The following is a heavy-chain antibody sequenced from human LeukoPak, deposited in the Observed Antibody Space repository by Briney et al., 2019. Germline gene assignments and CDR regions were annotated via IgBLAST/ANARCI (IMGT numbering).Heavy chain of an antibody. V-gene: IGHV1-18*01. CDR3: ARDGRHGDDYFDY. J-gene: IGHJ4*02. CDR1: GYTFTSYG. D-gene: IGHD4-17*01. CDR2: ISAYNGNT. Sequence: ASVKVSCKASGYTFTSYGISWVRQAPGQGLEWMGWISAYNGNTNYAQKLQGRVTMTTDTSPSTAYMEPRSLRSDDTAVYYCARDGRHGDDYFDYWGQGTLVTVSS.